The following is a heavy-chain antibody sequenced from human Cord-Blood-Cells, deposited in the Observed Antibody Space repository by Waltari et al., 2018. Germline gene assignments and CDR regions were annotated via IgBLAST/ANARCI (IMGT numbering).Heavy chain of an antibody. CDR1: GYTLTELS. CDR3: ATTLGEVVPAAIDYYYGMDV. J-gene: IGHJ6*02. Sequence: QVQLVQSGAEVKKPEASVKVSCKVSGYTLTELSMHWVRQAPGKGLEWMGGFDPEDGETIYAQKFQGRVTMTEDTSTDTAYMELSSLRSEDTAVYYCATTLGEVVPAAIDYYYGMDVWGQGTTVTVSS. D-gene: IGHD2-2*01. CDR2: FDPEDGET. V-gene: IGHV1-24*01.